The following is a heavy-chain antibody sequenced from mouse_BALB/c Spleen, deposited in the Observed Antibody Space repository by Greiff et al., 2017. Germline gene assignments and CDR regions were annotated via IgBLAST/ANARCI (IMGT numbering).Heavy chain of an antibody. CDR2: ISSGSSTI. Sequence: EVKLMESGGGLVQPGGSRKLSCAASGFTFSSFGMHWVRQAPEKGLEWVAYISSGSSTIYYADTVKGRFTISRDNPKNTLFLQMTSLRSEDTAMYYCARPFTTVVALDYWGQGTTLTVSS. CDR1: GFTFSSFG. D-gene: IGHD1-1*01. V-gene: IGHV5-17*02. CDR3: ARPFTTVVALDY. J-gene: IGHJ2*01.